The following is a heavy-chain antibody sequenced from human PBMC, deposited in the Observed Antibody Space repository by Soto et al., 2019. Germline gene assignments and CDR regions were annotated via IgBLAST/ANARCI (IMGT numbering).Heavy chain of an antibody. V-gene: IGHV1-18*01. CDR3: ASSLLVGYGLEGESD. J-gene: IGHJ4*02. D-gene: IGHD5-18*01. Sequence: QVQLVQSGAEVKKPGASVKVSCKASGYTFTSYGISWVRQAPGQGLEGMGWISAYNGNTNYAQKLQGRVTMTTDTYTSTAYMELRSLRSDDTAVYYCASSLLVGYGLEGESDWGQGTLVTVSS. CDR2: ISAYNGNT. CDR1: GYTFTSYG.